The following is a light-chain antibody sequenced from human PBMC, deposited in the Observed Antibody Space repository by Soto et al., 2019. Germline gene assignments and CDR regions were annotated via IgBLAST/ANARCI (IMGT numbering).Light chain of an antibody. CDR2: GAS. CDR3: HHYGSSPYT. CDR1: QTISSSY. J-gene: IGKJ2*01. Sequence: EIVLTQSPGTLSLSPGERATLSCRASQTISSSYLGWYQQRPGQAPRLLIYGASSRATGVPDRFSGSGSGTDFTLTISRLEPEDCAVYYCHHYGSSPYTFGQGTKLQIK. V-gene: IGKV3-20*01.